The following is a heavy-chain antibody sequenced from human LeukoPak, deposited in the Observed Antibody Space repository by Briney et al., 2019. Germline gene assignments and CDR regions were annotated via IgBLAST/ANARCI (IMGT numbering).Heavy chain of an antibody. CDR1: GFIFSDFH. D-gene: IGHD3-16*01. Sequence: GGSLRLSCAASGFIFSDFHMSWIRQAPGKGLEWLSYISGSGSTIYYADSVKGRFTISRDNAKNSLSLQMNSLRAEDTAVYYCAREFGWWGQGTLVTVSS. V-gene: IGHV3-11*01. CDR2: ISGSGSTI. J-gene: IGHJ4*02. CDR3: AREFGW.